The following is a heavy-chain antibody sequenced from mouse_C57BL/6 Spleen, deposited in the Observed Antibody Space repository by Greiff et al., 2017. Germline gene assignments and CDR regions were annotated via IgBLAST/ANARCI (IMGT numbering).Heavy chain of an antibody. CDR1: GYTFTDYE. CDR3: TREETNSSGYEDY. Sequence: VQLQQSGAELVRPGASVTLSCKASGYTFTDYEMHWVKQTPVHGLEWIGAIDPETGGTAYHQKFKGKAILTADKSSSTAYMELRSLTSEDSAVXYCTREETNSSGYEDYWGQGTTLTVSS. J-gene: IGHJ2*01. D-gene: IGHD3-2*02. V-gene: IGHV1-15*01. CDR2: IDPETGGT.